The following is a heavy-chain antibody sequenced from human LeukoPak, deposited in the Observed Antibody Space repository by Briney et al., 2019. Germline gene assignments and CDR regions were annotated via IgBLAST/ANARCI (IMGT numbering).Heavy chain of an antibody. V-gene: IGHV1-8*01. Sequence: ASVKVSCKASGYTFTSFDINWMRQATGQGLEWMGWMSPNSGNTGYAQKFQGRVTMTTNTSISTAYMELSSLRSEDTAMYYCVRGIGVAGGYWGQGTLVTVSS. CDR2: MSPNSGNT. CDR1: GYTFTSFD. J-gene: IGHJ4*02. CDR3: VRGIGVAGGY. D-gene: IGHD6-19*01.